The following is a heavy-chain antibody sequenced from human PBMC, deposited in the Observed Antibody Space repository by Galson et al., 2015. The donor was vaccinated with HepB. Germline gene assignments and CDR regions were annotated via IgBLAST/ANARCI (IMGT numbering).Heavy chain of an antibody. J-gene: IGHJ4*02. Sequence: SLRPSCAASGFNFRGYAMHWVRQAPGKGLEWVAAISYDGSDKNYINSVRGRFSISRDNSKNTLYVGMDSLRVEDTAVYYCAKGSGMIGDRYLDYWGPGTLVTVSS. CDR2: ISYDGSDK. CDR3: AKGSGMIGDRYLDY. D-gene: IGHD3-22*01. V-gene: IGHV3-30*18. CDR1: GFNFRGYA.